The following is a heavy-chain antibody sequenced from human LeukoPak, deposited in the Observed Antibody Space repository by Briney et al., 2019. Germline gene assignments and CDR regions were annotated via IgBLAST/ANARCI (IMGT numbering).Heavy chain of an antibody. CDR2: ISSSSSYI. Sequence: PGGSLILSCAASGFTFSSYSMNWVRPAPGKGLEWGSSISSSSSYIYYADSVKGRFTISRDNAKNSLYLQMNSLRAEDTAVYYCARDLILQWELPDNWGQGTLVTVSS. CDR1: GFTFSSYS. V-gene: IGHV3-21*01. CDR3: ARDLILQWELPDN. J-gene: IGHJ4*02. D-gene: IGHD1-26*01.